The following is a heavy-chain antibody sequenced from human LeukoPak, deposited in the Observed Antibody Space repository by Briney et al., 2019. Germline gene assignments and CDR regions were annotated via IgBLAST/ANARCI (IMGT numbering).Heavy chain of an antibody. CDR1: GGSITSYY. Sequence: SETLSLTCTVSGGSITSYYWSWIRQPPGKGLEWIGYIYYSGNTNYNPSLKSRVTISVDTSKNQFSLNLTSVTAADTAVFYCARSVSAYAGRGWFDPWGQGTLVTVSS. CDR2: IYYSGNT. V-gene: IGHV4-59*12. CDR3: ARSVSAYAGRGWFDP. D-gene: IGHD5-12*01. J-gene: IGHJ5*02.